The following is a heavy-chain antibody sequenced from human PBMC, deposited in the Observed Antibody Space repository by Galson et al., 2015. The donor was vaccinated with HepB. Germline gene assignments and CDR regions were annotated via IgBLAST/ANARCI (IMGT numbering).Heavy chain of an antibody. CDR2: ISYDGSNK. V-gene: IGHV3-30*18. J-gene: IGHJ5*02. CDR1: GFTFSSYG. Sequence: SLRLSCAASGFTFSSYGMHWVRQAPGKGLEWVAVISYDGSNKYYADSVKGRFTISRDNSKNTLYLQMNSLRAEDTAVYYCAKEVLLNPVNNWFDPWGQGTLVTVSS. D-gene: IGHD3-10*01. CDR3: AKEVLLNPVNNWFDP.